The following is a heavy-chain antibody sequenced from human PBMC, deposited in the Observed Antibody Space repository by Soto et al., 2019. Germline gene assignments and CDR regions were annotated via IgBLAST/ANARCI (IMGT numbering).Heavy chain of an antibody. CDR2: VGRFGNT. V-gene: IGHV3-23*01. CDR3: AKEGRLRSPAGDYFDS. J-gene: IGHJ4*02. D-gene: IGHD3-10*01. Sequence: PGGSLRLSCEGSGLSFPDYDMNWVRQTPGKGLEWVAAVGRFGNTYYRDSVRGRFTISRDDSRNTVYLQMNRLRVEDTAVYFCAKEGRLRSPAGDYFDSWAQGSLVTVSS. CDR1: GLSFPDYD.